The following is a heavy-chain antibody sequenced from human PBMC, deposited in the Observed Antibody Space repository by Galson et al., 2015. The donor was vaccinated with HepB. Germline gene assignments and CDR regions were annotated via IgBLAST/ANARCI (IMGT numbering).Heavy chain of an antibody. CDR2: ISVDTDYK. Sequence: SLRLSCAASGFSFSDFAVNWVRQAPGKGLEWVSSISVDTDYKYYADSVKGRFTISRDNSKNSLYLQMKSLRAEDTAVYYCARVIPSFEGDYYYYYGMDVWGQGTTVTVS. D-gene: IGHD3-16*01. V-gene: IGHV3-21*06. CDR1: GFSFSDFA. CDR3: ARVIPSFEGDYYYYYGMDV. J-gene: IGHJ6*02.